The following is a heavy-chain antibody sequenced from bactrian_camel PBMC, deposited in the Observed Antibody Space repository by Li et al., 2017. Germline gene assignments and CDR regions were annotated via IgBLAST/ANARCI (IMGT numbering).Heavy chain of an antibody. J-gene: IGHJ4*01. CDR3: AAARIGFPSLARYLYAY. V-gene: IGHV3S6*01. CDR1: GYHHSAYC. D-gene: IGHD1*01. Sequence: VQLVESGGKTVQTGGSLRLSCQASGYHHSAYCLAWFRQAPGKAREGVAGIGTNGYTDYAGSVAGRFTVSKDNAKNALLLQMDNLRPEDSAIYYCAAARIGFPSLARYLYAYWGPGTQVTVS. CDR2: IGTNGYT.